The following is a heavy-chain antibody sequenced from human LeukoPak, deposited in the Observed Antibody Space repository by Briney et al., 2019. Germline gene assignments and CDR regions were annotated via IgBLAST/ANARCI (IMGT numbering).Heavy chain of an antibody. CDR2: TYYRSKWHN. D-gene: IGHD4-23*01. CDR3: ARGLVGNVDA. J-gene: IGHJ6*04. CDR1: GDSASSNSAT. V-gene: IGHV6-1*01. Sequence: SQTLSLTCAISGDSASSNSATWNWIRQSPSRGLEWLGRTYYRSKWHNEYAVSVRSRITINADTSKNQFSLQLNSVTPEDTAVYFCARGLVGNVDAWGKGTTVTVSS.